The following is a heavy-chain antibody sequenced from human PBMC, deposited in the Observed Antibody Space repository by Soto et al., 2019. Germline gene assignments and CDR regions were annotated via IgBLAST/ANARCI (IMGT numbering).Heavy chain of an antibody. CDR1: GGSISSSSYY. D-gene: IGHD3-10*01. V-gene: IGHV4-39*01. CDR3: AGSYYYGSGILSFYDK. CDR2: IYYSGST. Sequence: SETLSLTCTVSGGSISSSSYYWGWIRQPPGKGLEWIGSIYYSGSTYYNPSLKSRVTISVDTSKNQFSLKLSSVTAADTAVYYWAGSYYYGSGILSFYDKWGQGPLVTVPS. J-gene: IGHJ4*02.